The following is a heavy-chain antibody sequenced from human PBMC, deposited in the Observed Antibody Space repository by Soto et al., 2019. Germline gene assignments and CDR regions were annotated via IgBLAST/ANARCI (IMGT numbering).Heavy chain of an antibody. D-gene: IGHD2-21*02. CDR1: GYSFRSYD. J-gene: IGHJ5*02. V-gene: IGHV1-8*02. CDR2: VHPETGST. Sequence: ASVKVSCKGSGYSFRSYDITWVRQAPGQGLEWMGWVHPETGSTGYAQRFQGRVSMTSDTSRSTTYMELSDLRVEDTAVYYCARVRVPADCLDPWGQGTLVTVSS. CDR3: ARVRVPADCLDP.